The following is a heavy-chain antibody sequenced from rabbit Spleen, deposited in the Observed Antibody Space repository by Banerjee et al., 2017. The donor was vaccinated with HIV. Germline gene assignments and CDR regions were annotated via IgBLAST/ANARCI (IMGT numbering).Heavy chain of an antibody. CDR3: ARSYNYAYWGFDL. CDR2: IDVSGGGRF. J-gene: IGHJ4*01. Sequence: QQQLVESGGGLVKPGASLTLTCTASGLDFSSSYWICWVRQAPGKGLEWIACIDVSGGGRFYYASWAKGRFTISRTSSTTVALRMTSLTAADTATYFCARSYNYAYWGFDLWGPGTLVTVS. D-gene: IGHD6-1*01. V-gene: IGHV1S45*01. CDR1: GLDFSSSYW.